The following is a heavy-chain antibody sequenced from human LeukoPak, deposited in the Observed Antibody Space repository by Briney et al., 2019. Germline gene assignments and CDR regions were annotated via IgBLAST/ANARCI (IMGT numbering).Heavy chain of an antibody. CDR2: XXXXXXXST. CDR1: GGSISSXX. D-gene: IGHD6-13*01. Sequence: SETLSXTCXVSGGSISSXXXXXXXQPPGKGXXXXGXXXXXXXXSTXXXPSXXXXXTXXXDTSKNQFSLKLSSVTAADTAVYYCXRHSSTWYDFDYWGQGTLVTVSS. V-gene: IGHV4-59*08. J-gene: IGHJ4*02. CDR3: XRHSSTWYDFDY.